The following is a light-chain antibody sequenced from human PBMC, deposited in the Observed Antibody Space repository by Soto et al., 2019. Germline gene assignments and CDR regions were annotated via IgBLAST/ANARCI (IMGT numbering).Light chain of an antibody. CDR1: QGIAPY. CDR2: AAS. CDR3: QKYNSAPLT. V-gene: IGKV1-27*01. J-gene: IGKJ4*01. Sequence: DVQMTQSPSSLSASVGDRVTITCRASQGIAPYLAWFQQKPGKVPKLLIYAASTLQSGVPSRFSGSGSGTEFTLNISSLPPEGVATYYCQKYNSAPLTFGGGTKVEIK.